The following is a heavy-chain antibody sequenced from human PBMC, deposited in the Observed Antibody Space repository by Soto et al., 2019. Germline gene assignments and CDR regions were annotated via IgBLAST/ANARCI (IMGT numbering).Heavy chain of an antibody. CDR1: GYTFTSYC. CDR2: ISSYNGNT. J-gene: IGHJ5*02. CDR3: ARDRRNTRSVRQFDP. Sequence: QVQLVQSGAEVKKPGASVKVSCKASGYTFTSYCLSWVRQSPGKRLEWMGWISSYNGNTNYAQKLQGRVTMTTDTYTSKAYMELRSLRSHYTAVYYCARDRRNTRSVRQFDPWGPGTLVTVFS. D-gene: IGHD3-10*02. V-gene: IGHV1-18*01.